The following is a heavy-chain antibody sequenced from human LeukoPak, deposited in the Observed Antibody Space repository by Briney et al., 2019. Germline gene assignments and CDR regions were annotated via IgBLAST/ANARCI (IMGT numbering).Heavy chain of an antibody. J-gene: IGHJ4*02. Sequence: GGSLRLSCAASGFTFSSYGMSWVRQAPGKGLEWVSAISGSGGSTYYADSVKGRFTISRDNSKNTLYLQMNSLRAEDTAVYYCAKDVLSNYYDSSGYYSYFDYWGQGTLVTVSS. D-gene: IGHD3-22*01. CDR1: GFTFSSYG. CDR3: AKDVLSNYYDSSGYYSYFDY. CDR2: ISGSGGST. V-gene: IGHV3-23*01.